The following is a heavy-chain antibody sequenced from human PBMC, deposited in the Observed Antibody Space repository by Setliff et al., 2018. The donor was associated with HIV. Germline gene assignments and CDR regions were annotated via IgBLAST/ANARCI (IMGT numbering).Heavy chain of an antibody. Sequence: SETLSLTCTVSGGSVSSGSYYWSWIRQPPGKGLEWIGYIYYSGSTKHNPSLKSRVTISLDTSKNQFTLKLTSVTAADTAVYYCARYSPRGYTLTGPYWGQGTLVTVSS. D-gene: IGHD6-25*01. CDR3: ARYSPRGYTLTGPY. V-gene: IGHV4-61*01. CDR2: IYYSGST. CDR1: GGSVSSGSYY. J-gene: IGHJ4*02.